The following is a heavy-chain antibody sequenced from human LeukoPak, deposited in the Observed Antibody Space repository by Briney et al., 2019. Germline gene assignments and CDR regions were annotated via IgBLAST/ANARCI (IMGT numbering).Heavy chain of an antibody. CDR1: GFTFTDAW. CDR2: IISKSDGGTT. Sequence: GGSLRLSCAASGFTFTDAWMNWARQAPGKGLEWVGRIISKSDGGTTNYPAPVKGRFTISRDDSKNTLYLQMNSLKIEDTAVYYCTTSNYYGSRKQDYWGQGVLVTVSS. J-gene: IGHJ4*02. D-gene: IGHD3-10*01. V-gene: IGHV3-15*07. CDR3: TTSNYYGSRKQDY.